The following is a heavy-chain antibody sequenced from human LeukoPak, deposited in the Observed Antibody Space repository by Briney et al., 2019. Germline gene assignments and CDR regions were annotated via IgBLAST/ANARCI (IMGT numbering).Heavy chain of an antibody. CDR1: GYTFPSYG. J-gene: IGHJ4*02. Sequence: ASVKVSCKASGYTFPSYGISWVRQAPGQGLEWMGWISDYNGNTNYAQKLQGRVTMTTDTSTSTAYMELRSLISDDTAVYYCARESDDSSGYYFDYWGQGTLVTVSS. CDR2: ISDYNGNT. D-gene: IGHD3-22*01. V-gene: IGHV1-18*01. CDR3: ARESDDSSGYYFDY.